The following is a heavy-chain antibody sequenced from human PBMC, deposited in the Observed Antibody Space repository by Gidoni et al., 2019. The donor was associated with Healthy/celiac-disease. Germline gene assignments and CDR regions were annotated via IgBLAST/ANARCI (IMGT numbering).Heavy chain of an antibody. CDR3: TTGIYDSSGYYR. CDR2: IKSKTDGGTT. D-gene: IGHD3-22*01. V-gene: IGHV3-15*07. Sequence: VGRIKSKTDGGTTDYAAPVKGRFTISRDDSKNTLYLQMNSLKTEDTAVYYCTTGIYDSSGYYRWGQGTLVTVSS. J-gene: IGHJ5*02.